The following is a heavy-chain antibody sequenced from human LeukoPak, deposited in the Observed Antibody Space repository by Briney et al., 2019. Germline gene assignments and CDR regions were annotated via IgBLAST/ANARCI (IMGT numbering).Heavy chain of an antibody. CDR3: ARGSRFGVVGRDAFDI. CDR2: ISSSGSTI. V-gene: IGHV3-11*04. CDR1: GFTFSDYY. D-gene: IGHD3-3*01. J-gene: IGHJ3*02. Sequence: GGSLRLSCAASGFTFSDYYMSWLRQAPGKGLEWVSYISSSGSTIYYADSVKGRFTISRDNAKNSLYLQMNSLRAEDTAVYYCARGSRFGVVGRDAFDIWGQGTMATVSS.